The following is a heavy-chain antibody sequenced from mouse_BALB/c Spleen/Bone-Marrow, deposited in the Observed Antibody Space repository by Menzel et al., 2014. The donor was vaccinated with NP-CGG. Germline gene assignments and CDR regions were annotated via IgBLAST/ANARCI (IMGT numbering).Heavy chain of an antibody. CDR3: ARDMGGLLFDS. CDR1: GFTFTDYY. J-gene: IGHJ2*01. D-gene: IGHD1-1*01. V-gene: IGHV7-3*02. CDR2: IRNKAYGYTT. Sequence: DVMLVESGGGLVQPGGSLRLSRATSGFTFTDYYMNWVRQPPGKALEWLAFIRNKAYGYTTEYSASVKGRFTISRDNSQNILYLQMNTLRAEDSATYYCARDMGGLLFDSWGQGTTLSVSS.